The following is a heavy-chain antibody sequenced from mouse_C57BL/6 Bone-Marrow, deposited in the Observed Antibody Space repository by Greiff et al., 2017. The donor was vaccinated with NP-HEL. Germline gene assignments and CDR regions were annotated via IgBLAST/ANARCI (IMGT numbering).Heavy chain of an antibody. V-gene: IGHV1-81*01. Sequence: VKLQESGAELARPGASVKLSCKASGYTFTSYGISWVKQRTGQGLEWIGEIYPRSGNTYYNEKFKGKATLTADKSSSTAYMELRSLTSEDSAVYFCARHYGSSYGFAYWGQGTLVTVSA. CDR1: GYTFTSYG. D-gene: IGHD1-1*01. CDR2: IYPRSGNT. J-gene: IGHJ3*01. CDR3: ARHYGSSYGFAY.